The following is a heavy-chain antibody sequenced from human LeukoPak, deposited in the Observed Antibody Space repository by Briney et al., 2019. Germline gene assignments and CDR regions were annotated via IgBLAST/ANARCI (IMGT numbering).Heavy chain of an antibody. CDR3: ARGYCSGGSCLPRSYGMDV. CDR2: IIPILGIA. V-gene: IGHV1-69*04. J-gene: IGHJ6*02. CDR1: GGTFSSYA. D-gene: IGHD2-15*01. Sequence: SVKVSCKASGGTFSSYAISWVRQAPGQGLEWMGRIIPILGIANYAQKSQGRVTITADKSTSTACMELSSLRSEDTAVYYCARGYCSGGSCLPRSYGMDVWGQGPRSPSP.